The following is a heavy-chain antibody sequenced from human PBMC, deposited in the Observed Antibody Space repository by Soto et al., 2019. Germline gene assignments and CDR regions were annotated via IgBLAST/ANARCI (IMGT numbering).Heavy chain of an antibody. V-gene: IGHV4-4*02. CDR1: GDSISRSHW. CDR2: ISHSGIT. CDR3: ARVRYDRRGFYH. Sequence: QVQLQESGPGLVRPSGALSVTCAVSGDSISRSHWWSWVRQSPGKGLEWIGEISHSGITNYNPALKSRVPISGDKSNNQHSLKLTPVTAADTGVYYCARVRYDRRGFYHWGQGTLVSVSS. D-gene: IGHD3-22*01. J-gene: IGHJ4*02.